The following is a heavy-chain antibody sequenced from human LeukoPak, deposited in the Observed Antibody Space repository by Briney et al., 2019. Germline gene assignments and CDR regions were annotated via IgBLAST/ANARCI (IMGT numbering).Heavy chain of an antibody. J-gene: IGHJ4*02. V-gene: IGHV3-74*01. CDR1: GFTFRNYW. D-gene: IGHD3-9*01. CDR2: MNSDDSYR. CDR3: ATGLTGSYGRDY. Sequence: PGGSLRLSCAASGFTFRNYWMDWVRQAPAEGLLWVSLMNSDDSYRNYADPVRGRFAISRDNPKNTLYLQINSLPAEDTAVYNFATGLTGSYGRDYWGQGTLVTVSS.